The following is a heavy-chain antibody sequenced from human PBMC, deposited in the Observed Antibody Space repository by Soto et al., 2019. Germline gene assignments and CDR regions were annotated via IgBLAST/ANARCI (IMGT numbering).Heavy chain of an antibody. D-gene: IGHD2-2*01. V-gene: IGHV3-21*01. CDR2: ISSSSSYI. CDR1: GFTFSSYS. Sequence: EVQLVESGGGLVKPGGSLRLSCAASGFTFSSYSMNWVRQAPGKGLEWVSSISSSSSYIYYADSVKGRFTISRDNAKNSLYLQMNSLRAEDTAVYYCARGDWSSTSCVPMGDYYYGMDVWGQGTTVTVSS. J-gene: IGHJ6*02. CDR3: ARGDWSSTSCVPMGDYYYGMDV.